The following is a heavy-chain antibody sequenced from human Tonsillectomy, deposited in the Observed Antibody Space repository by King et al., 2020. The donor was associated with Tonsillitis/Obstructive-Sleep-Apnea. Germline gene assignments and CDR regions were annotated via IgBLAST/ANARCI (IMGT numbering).Heavy chain of an antibody. CDR2: INGSGDDT. Sequence: EVQLVESGGGLVQPGGSLRLSCAASGFTFRSYAMSWVRQAAGKGLEWVSSINGSGDDTYYANSVKGRFTISRDNSKNTLYLQVNSLRAEDTAVYYCAKGFHYYGLDVWGQGTTVTVSS. V-gene: IGHV3-23*04. J-gene: IGHJ6*02. D-gene: IGHD2/OR15-2a*01. CDR1: GFTFRSYA. CDR3: AKGFHYYGLDV.